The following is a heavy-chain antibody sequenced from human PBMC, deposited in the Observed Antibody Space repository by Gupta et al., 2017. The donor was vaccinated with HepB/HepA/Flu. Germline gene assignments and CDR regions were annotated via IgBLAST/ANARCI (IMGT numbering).Heavy chain of an antibody. J-gene: IGHJ5*02. CDR2: IYYSGST. Sequence: QLQLQESGPGLVKPSETLSLTCTVSGGSISSSSYYWGWIRQPPGKGLEWIGSIYYSGSTYYNPSLKSRVTISVDTSKNQFSLKLSSVTAADTAVYYCARHELGSGWHGGKNWFDPWGQGTLVTVSS. CDR1: GGSISSSSYY. V-gene: IGHV4-39*01. D-gene: IGHD6-19*01. CDR3: ARHELGSGWHGGKNWFDP.